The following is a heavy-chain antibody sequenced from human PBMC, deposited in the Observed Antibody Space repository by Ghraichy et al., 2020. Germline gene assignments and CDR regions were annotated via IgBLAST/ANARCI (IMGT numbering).Heavy chain of an antibody. J-gene: IGHJ4*02. CDR3: ATYSSSWTYFDY. CDR1: GLTFSSHW. D-gene: IGHD6-13*01. Sequence: GGSLRLSCAVSGLTFSSHWMHWVRQAPGKGLEWVSRINRDGSSTDYAHSVKGRFTISRDNAKDTLYLQMNSLRVEDMAVYYCATYSSSWTYFDYWGQGTLGTVSS. V-gene: IGHV3-74*01. CDR2: INRDGSST.